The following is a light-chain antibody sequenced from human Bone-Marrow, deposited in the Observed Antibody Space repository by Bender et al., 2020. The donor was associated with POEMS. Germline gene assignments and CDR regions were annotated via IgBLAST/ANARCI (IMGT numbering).Light chain of an antibody. CDR3: CSYAGSRTWVL. J-gene: IGLJ2*01. CDR1: SSDVGGYNL. Sequence: QSDLTQPASVSGSPGQSITISCTGTSSDVGGYNLVSWYQQHPGKAPKLMIYEVTNRPSGVSSRFSGSKSGNTASLTISGLQTKDEADYYCCSYAGSRTWVLFGGGTKLTVL. CDR2: EVT. V-gene: IGLV2-23*02.